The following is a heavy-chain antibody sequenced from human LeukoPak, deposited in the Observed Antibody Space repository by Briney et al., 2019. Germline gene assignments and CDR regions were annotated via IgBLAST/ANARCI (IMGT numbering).Heavy chain of an antibody. CDR3: AKSQDDFWSGYPLFLDY. J-gene: IGHJ4*02. D-gene: IGHD3-3*01. CDR2: ISGSGGST. V-gene: IGHV3-23*01. Sequence: PGGSLRLSCAASGFTFSSYAMSWVRQAPGKGLEWVSAISGSGGSTYYADSVKGRFTISRDNSKNTLYLRMNSLRAEDMAVYYRAKSQDDFWSGYPLFLDYWGQGTLVTVSS. CDR1: GFTFSSYA.